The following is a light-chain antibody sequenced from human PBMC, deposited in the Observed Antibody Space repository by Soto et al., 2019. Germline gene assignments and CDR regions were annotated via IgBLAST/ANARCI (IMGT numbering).Light chain of an antibody. J-gene: IGKJ1*01. CDR3: QQYKSYSWT. CDR2: DAS. Sequence: DIQMTQSPSTLSASVGDRVTITCRASQSISTWLAWYQQKPGKAPKFLISDASSLESGVPSRFSGSGSGTEFTLTISSLQPDDFATYYCQQYKSYSWTFGQGTKVEIK. CDR1: QSISTW. V-gene: IGKV1-5*01.